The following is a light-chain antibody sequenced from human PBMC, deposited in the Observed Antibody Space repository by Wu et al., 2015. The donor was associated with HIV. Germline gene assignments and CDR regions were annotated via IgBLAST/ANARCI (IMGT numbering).Light chain of an antibody. V-gene: IGKV3-20*01. CDR2: GAS. CDR3: QQYGRSLWT. Sequence: EIVLTQSPGTLSLSPGERATLSCRASQSISSSYLAWYQQKPGQAPRLLIYGASSRATGIPDRFSGSGSGTDFTLTISRLEPEDIAIYYCQQYGRSLWTFGQGDQGWRSN. J-gene: IGKJ1*01. CDR1: QSISSSY.